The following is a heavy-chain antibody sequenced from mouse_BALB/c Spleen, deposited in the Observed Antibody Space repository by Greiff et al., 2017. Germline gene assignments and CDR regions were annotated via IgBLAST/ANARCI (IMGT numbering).Heavy chain of an antibody. CDR1: GYTFTSYG. J-gene: IGHJ3*01. CDR3: ARAERYCGAY. Sequence: VQLQQSGAELARPGDSVKLSCKASGYTFTSYGMRWVKQRPGQGLEWIGAIYPGDGDTRYTQKFKGKATLTADKSSSTAYMQLSSLASEDSAVYYCARAERYCGAYWGQGTLVTVSA. CDR2: IYPGDGDT. V-gene: IGHV1-87*01. D-gene: IGHD1-1*01.